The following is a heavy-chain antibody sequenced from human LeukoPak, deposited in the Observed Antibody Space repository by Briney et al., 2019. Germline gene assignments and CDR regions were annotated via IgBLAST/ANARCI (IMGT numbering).Heavy chain of an antibody. CDR2: INPNNGGT. Sequence: ASVTVSCKASGYTFTGYYIHWVRQAPGQGLEWMGRINPNNGGTNYAQKFQGRVTMTRDMSMSTAYMELSRLRSDDTAVYYCAASRNWGSIPYFDYWGQGTLVTVSS. J-gene: IGHJ4*02. D-gene: IGHD7-27*01. V-gene: IGHV1-2*06. CDR1: GYTFTGYY. CDR3: AASRNWGSIPYFDY.